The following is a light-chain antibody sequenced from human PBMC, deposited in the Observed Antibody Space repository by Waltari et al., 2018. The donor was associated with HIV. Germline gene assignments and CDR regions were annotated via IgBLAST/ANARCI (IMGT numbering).Light chain of an antibody. CDR3: HQRSSWRPGA. CDR2: DAS. V-gene: IGKV3-11*01. CDR1: QSVSSY. J-gene: IGKJ4*01. Sequence: EIVLTQSLATLSLSPGERATLSCRARQSVSSYLAWYQQKPGQAPMLLIYDASNRATGIPARFSGSGSGTDFTLTISSLEPEDFAVYYCHQRSSWRPGAVGGGTKVEIK.